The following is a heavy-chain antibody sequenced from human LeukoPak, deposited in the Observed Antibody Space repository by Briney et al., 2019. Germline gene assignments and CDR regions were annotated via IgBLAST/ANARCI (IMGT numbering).Heavy chain of an antibody. CDR2: IYYSGST. CDR3: ARTYYDILTGYYSFDY. CDR1: GGSISSYH. Sequence: SETLSLTCTVSGGSISSYHWSWIRQPPGKGLEWIGYIYYSGSTNYNPSLKSRVTISVDTSKNQFSLKLSSVTAADTAVYYCARTYYDILTGYYSFDYWGQGTLVTVSS. J-gene: IGHJ4*02. V-gene: IGHV4-59*01. D-gene: IGHD3-9*01.